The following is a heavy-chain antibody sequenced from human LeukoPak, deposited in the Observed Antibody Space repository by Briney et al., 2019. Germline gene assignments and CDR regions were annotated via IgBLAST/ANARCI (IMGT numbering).Heavy chain of an antibody. CDR2: IYSGGST. J-gene: IGHJ3*02. Sequence: GGSLRLSCAASGFTVSSNYMSWVRQAPGKGLEWVSVIYSGGSTYYADSVKGRFTISRDNSKNTLYLQMNSLRAGDTAVYYCASLPRGSGSYYWPDAFDIWGQGTMVTVSS. CDR3: ASLPRGSGSYYWPDAFDI. V-gene: IGHV3-66*01. D-gene: IGHD3-10*01. CDR1: GFTVSSNY.